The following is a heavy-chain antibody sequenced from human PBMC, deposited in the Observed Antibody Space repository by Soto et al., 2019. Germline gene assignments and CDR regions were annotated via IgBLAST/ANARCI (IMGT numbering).Heavy chain of an antibody. CDR2: ISAYNGNT. V-gene: IGHV1-18*01. Sequence: QVQLVQSGAEVKKPGASVKVSCKASGYTFTSYGITWVRQAPGQGLEWMGWISAYNGNTNYAQKLQGRVTMTTDTSTITAYMELRSLRYDDTAVYYCAISGYCTNGVCPYYYGMDVWGQGTTVTVSS. D-gene: IGHD2-8*01. CDR1: GYTFTSYG. J-gene: IGHJ6*02. CDR3: AISGYCTNGVCPYYYGMDV.